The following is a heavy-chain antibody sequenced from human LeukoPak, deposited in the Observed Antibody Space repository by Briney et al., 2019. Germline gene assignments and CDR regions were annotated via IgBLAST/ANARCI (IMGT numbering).Heavy chain of an antibody. D-gene: IGHD2-2*02. V-gene: IGHV4-59*12. CDR2: IHYSGST. J-gene: IGHJ5*02. CDR1: GGSISSYY. CDR3: AGYYIVVVPAAISLPASVWFDP. Sequence: ASETLSLTCTVSGGSISSYYWSWIRQPPGKGLEWIGYIHYSGSTNYNPSLKSRVTISVDTSKNQFSLKLSSVTAADTAVYYCAGYYIVVVPAAISLPASVWFDPWGQGTLVTVSS.